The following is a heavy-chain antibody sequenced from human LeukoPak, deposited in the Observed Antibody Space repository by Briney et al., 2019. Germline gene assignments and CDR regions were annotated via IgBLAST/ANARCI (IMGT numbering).Heavy chain of an antibody. CDR3: ARQHSSTYYGPGGH. Sequence: GESLKISCKTSGYSFTTYWIGWVRQMPGKGLEWMRIIYPGDSDTRYSPSFQGQVTISADKSISTAYLQWSSLKASDTAMYYCARQHSSTYYGPGGHWGQGTLVTVSS. J-gene: IGHJ4*02. CDR1: GYSFTTYW. CDR2: IYPGDSDT. V-gene: IGHV5-51*01. D-gene: IGHD6-13*01.